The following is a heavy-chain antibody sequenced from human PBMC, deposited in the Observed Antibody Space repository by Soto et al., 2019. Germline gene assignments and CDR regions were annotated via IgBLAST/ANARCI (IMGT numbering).Heavy chain of an antibody. J-gene: IGHJ6*03. V-gene: IGHV4-39*01. D-gene: IGHD2-2*01. CDR2: IYYSGST. Sequence: SETLSLTCTVSGGSISSSSYYWGWIRHPPGKGLEWIGSIYYSGSTYYNPSLKSRVTISVDTSKNQFSLKLSSVTAADTAVYYCARRRGYCSSTSCYVRGHYYYYYYMDVWGKGTTVTVSS. CDR3: ARRRGYCSSTSCYVRGHYYYYYYMDV. CDR1: GGSISSSSYY.